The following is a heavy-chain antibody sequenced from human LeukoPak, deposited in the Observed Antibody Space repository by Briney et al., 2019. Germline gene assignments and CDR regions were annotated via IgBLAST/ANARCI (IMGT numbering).Heavy chain of an antibody. D-gene: IGHD3-16*02. V-gene: IGHV4-30-4*01. J-gene: IGHJ3*02. CDR3: ARFNTYDYVWGSYRGRAPPDDAFDI. Sequence: SETLSLTCTVSGGSISSGDYYWSWIRQPPGKGLEWIGYIYYSGSTYYNPSLKSRVTISVDTSKNQFSLKLSSVTAADTAVYYCARFNTYDYVWGSYRGRAPPDDAFDIWGQGTMVTVSS. CDR1: GGSISSGDYY. CDR2: IYYSGST.